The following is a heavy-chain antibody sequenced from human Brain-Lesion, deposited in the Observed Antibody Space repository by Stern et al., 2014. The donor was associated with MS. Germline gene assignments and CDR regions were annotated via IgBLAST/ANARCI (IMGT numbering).Heavy chain of an antibody. J-gene: IGHJ6*02. CDR3: ARVYNTIYGIVTQRGSGMDV. CDR2: IKEDGDEK. V-gene: IGHV3-7*01. D-gene: IGHD3-3*01. Sequence: VQLVESGVGLVQPGGSLTISCTAAGFTFGNYWMTWVRQAPGKGLEWMGTIKEDGDEKNYVDSVKGRFTMYREQTRNSLYLQMNSLRVEDTALYYCARVYNTIYGIVTQRGSGMDVWGQGTTVIVSS. CDR1: GFTFGNYW.